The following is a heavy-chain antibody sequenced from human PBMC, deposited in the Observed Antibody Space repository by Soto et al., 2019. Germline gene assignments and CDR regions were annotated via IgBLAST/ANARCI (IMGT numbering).Heavy chain of an antibody. V-gene: IGHV3-21*01. D-gene: IGHD1-1*01. CDR1: GFTLSSFT. J-gene: IGHJ6*02. Sequence: EVQLVESGGGLVKPEGSLRLSCAASGFTLSSFTMYWVRQTPEKGLEWISSINSGSSFIYYADSVRGRFTISRDDAKNSLYLEMNSLSAGDTALYYCARETESYSWNDGLMDVWGQGTTFIVSS. CDR2: INSGSSFI. CDR3: ARETESYSWNDGLMDV.